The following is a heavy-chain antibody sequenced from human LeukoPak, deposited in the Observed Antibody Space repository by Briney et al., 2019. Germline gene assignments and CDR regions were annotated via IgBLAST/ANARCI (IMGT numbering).Heavy chain of an antibody. CDR1: GYTFTSYD. J-gene: IGHJ6*03. CDR3: ARAIKAARVRFDYYYMTV. Sequence: GASVKVSCKASGYTFTSYDINWVRQATGQGLEWMGWMNPNRGNTGYAQKFQGRVTMTRNTSISTAYTELSSLRSEDTAVSYCARAIKAARVRFDYYYMTVWGKGNTVTVSS. V-gene: IGHV1-8*01. CDR2: MNPNRGNT. D-gene: IGHD3-10*01.